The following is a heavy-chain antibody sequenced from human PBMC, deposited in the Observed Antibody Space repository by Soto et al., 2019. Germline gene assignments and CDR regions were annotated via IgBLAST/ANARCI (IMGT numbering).Heavy chain of an antibody. CDR1: GFTFSSYA. V-gene: IGHV3-30-3*01. D-gene: IGHD1-26*01. CDR2: ISYDGSNK. Sequence: VQLVESGGGVVQPGRSLRLSCAASGFTFSSYAMHWVRQAPGKGLEWVAVISYDGSNKYYADSVKGRFTISRDNSTNTLYLQMNRLRAEDTAVYYCARDLEWELSIVGAVDYWGQGTLVTVSS. CDR3: ARDLEWELSIVGAVDY. J-gene: IGHJ4*02.